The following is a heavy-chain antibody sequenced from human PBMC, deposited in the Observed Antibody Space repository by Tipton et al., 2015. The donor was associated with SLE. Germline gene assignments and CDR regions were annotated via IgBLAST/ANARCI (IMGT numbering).Heavy chain of an antibody. CDR2: IENDGSST. CDR1: GFTFSSYW. J-gene: IGHJ4*02. Sequence: SLRLSCVASGFTFSSYWIHWVRQAPGKGLVWVSRIENDGSSTRYADSVKGRLTISRDNAKNTVYLQMNSLRVEDTAVYYCVRVLRGGLRYFDSWGQGTLVTVSS. V-gene: IGHV3-74*01. D-gene: IGHD4-17*01. CDR3: VRVLRGGLRYFDS.